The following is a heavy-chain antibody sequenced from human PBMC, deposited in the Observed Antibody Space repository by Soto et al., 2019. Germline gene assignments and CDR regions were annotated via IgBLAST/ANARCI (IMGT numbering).Heavy chain of an antibody. D-gene: IGHD2-15*01. CDR2: IGSSSSTI. CDR3: ACNRDIVSSGAFDI. J-gene: IGHJ3*02. CDR1: AFTFSSYS. V-gene: IGHV3-48*01. Sequence: GGPLRLSCAASAFTFSSYSMNWVRQAPEKGLEWVSYIGSSSSTIYYADSVKGRFTISRDNAKNSLYLQMNSLRAEDTAVYYCACNRDIVSSGAFDIWGQGTMVTVSS.